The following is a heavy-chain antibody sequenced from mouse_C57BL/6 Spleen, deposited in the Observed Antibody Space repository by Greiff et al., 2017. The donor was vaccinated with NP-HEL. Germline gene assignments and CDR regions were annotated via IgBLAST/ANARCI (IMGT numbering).Heavy chain of an antibody. D-gene: IGHD1-1*01. CDR1: GFTFSSYG. Sequence: EVKLMESGGDLVKPGGSLKLSCAASGFTFSSYGMSWVRQTPDKRLEWVATISSGGSYTYYPDSVKGRFTISRDNAKNTLYLQMSSLKSEDTAMYYCARPYYYGSSYEAWFAYWGQGTLVTVSA. CDR2: ISSGGSYT. CDR3: ARPYYYGSSYEAWFAY. V-gene: IGHV5-6*01. J-gene: IGHJ3*01.